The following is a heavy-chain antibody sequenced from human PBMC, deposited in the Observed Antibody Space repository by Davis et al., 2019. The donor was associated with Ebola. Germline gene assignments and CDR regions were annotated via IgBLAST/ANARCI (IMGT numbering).Heavy chain of an antibody. Sequence: SGPTLVTPTQTLRLTCTLSDFSLTTPGVGVGWIRQPPGEALEWLALIYWNDDQRTSPSLKHRLTITKDTSKNQVVLTLTNVDPVDTGTYYCAYCGQNYDLLTGEYTGNNWFDPWGQGTLVTVSS. D-gene: IGHD3-9*01. J-gene: IGHJ5*02. CDR2: IYWNDDQ. CDR1: DFSLTTPGVG. CDR3: AYCGQNYDLLTGEYTGNNWFDP. V-gene: IGHV2-5*01.